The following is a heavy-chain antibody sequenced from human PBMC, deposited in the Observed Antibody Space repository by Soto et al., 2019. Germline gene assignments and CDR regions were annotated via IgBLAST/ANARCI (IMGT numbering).Heavy chain of an antibody. Sequence: ASVKVSCKXSGYTFTSYGISWVRQAPGQGLEWMGWISAYNGNTNYAQKLQGRVTMTTDTSTSTAYMELRSLRSDDTAVYYCARDGLNGDYERDYYYYYGMDVWGQGTTVTVSS. J-gene: IGHJ6*02. CDR2: ISAYNGNT. CDR3: ARDGLNGDYERDYYYYYGMDV. CDR1: GYTFTSYG. V-gene: IGHV1-18*01. D-gene: IGHD4-17*01.